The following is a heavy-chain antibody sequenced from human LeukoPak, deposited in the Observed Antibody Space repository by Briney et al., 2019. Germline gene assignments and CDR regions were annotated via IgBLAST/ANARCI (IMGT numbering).Heavy chain of an antibody. J-gene: IGHJ4*02. Sequence: PGGSLRLSCAASGFPFSSYAMTWVRQAPGKGLEWVSTISGSGSTTYYADSVRGRFSISRDNSRNLLFLQMNSLRAEDTALYYCAKALSGYIYGPDVWSQGTLVTVPS. D-gene: IGHD5-18*01. CDR2: ISGSGSTT. CDR1: GFPFSSYA. CDR3: AKALSGYIYGPDV. V-gene: IGHV3-23*01.